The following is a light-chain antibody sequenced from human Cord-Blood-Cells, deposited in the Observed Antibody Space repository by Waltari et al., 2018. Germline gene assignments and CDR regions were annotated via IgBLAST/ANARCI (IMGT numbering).Light chain of an antibody. CDR2: DVS. CDR3: CSDAGSYTYV. CDR1: SSDVGGYNY. J-gene: IGLJ2*01. Sequence: QSALTQPRSVSGSPGQSVTISCTGTSSDVGGYNYVSWYQQHPGKAPKLMIYDVSKRPSGVPDRFSGSKSGNTASLTISGLQAEDEADYYCCSDAGSYTYVFGGGTNLTVL. V-gene: IGLV2-11*01.